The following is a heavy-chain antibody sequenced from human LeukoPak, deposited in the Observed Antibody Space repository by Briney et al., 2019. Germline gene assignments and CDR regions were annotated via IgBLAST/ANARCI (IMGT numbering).Heavy chain of an antibody. D-gene: IGHD4-17*01. CDR1: GYTFTSYY. Sequence: ASVKVTCKASGYTFTSYYMHWVRQAPGQGLEWMGIINPSGGSTSYAQKFQGRVTMTRDMSTSTVYMELSSLRSEDTAVYYCARESTVNSHAFDIWGQGTMVTVSS. CDR2: INPSGGST. CDR3: ARESTVNSHAFDI. J-gene: IGHJ3*02. V-gene: IGHV1-46*01.